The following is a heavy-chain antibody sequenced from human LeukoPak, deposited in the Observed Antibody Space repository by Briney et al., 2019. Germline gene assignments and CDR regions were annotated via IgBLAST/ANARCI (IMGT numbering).Heavy chain of an antibody. D-gene: IGHD4-11*01. CDR2: IFYDGST. J-gene: IGHJ4*02. CDR1: GDSISSSSYY. V-gene: IGHV4-39*02. CDR3: VRDYSNFVQGD. Sequence: SETLSLTCTVSGDSISSSSYYWGWIRQPPGKELEWIGSIFYDGSTYYNPSLKSRLTILADTSKNQFSLKMTSVTAADTAVYYCVRDYSNFVQGDWGRGTLVTVSS.